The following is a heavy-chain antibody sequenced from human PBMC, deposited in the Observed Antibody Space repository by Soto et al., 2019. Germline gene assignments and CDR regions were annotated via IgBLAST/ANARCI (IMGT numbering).Heavy chain of an antibody. J-gene: IGHJ6*03. CDR3: AKGAVVVPAAMLYYYYMDV. CDR1: GFTFSSYA. D-gene: IGHD2-2*01. Sequence: GGSMRLSCAASGFTFSSYAMSWVRQAPGKGLEWVSAISGSGGSTYYADSVKGRFTISRDNSKNTLYLQMNSLRAEDTAVYYCAKGAVVVPAAMLYYYYMDVWGKGTTVTVSS. CDR2: ISGSGGST. V-gene: IGHV3-23*01.